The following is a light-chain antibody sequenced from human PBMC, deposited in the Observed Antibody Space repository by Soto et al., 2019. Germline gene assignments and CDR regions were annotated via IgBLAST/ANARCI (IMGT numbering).Light chain of an antibody. CDR3: SSYTSSSTPDV. CDR2: EVS. CDR1: GSDVGGYNY. V-gene: IGLV2-14*01. J-gene: IGLJ1*01. Sequence: QSALTQPASVSGSPGQSITLSCTGTGSDVGGYNYVSWYQHHPGNPPKLIIYEVSNRPSGVSSRFSGSRSGNTASLTISGLQAEDEADYYCSSYTSSSTPDVFGTGTKVTVL.